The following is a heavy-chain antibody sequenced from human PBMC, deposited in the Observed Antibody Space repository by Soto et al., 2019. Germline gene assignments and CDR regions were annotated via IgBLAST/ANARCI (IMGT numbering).Heavy chain of an antibody. CDR3: ARVTETRGYSYGGPHAS. CDR2: INYSGRT. J-gene: IGHJ1*01. V-gene: IGHV4-31*03. D-gene: IGHD5-18*01. Sequence: SETLSLTCTFSGGSISNGGYYWTWIRQHPEKGLEWIGDINYSGRTYYNPSLESRGTISADTSKNQFSLNLSSVTAADTAVYYCARVTETRGYSYGGPHASWGQGTPVTVSS. CDR1: GGSISNGGYY.